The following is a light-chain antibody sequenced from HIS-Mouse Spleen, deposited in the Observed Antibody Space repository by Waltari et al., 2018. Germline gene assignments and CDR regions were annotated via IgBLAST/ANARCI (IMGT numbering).Light chain of an antibody. Sequence: QSALTQPASVSGSPGQSITISCTGTSSDVGSYNLVSWYQQHPRKAPKLMIYEGSKRPSGVSNRFSGSKSGNTASLTISGLQAEDEADYYCCSYAGSSTVVFGGGTKLTVL. CDR2: EGS. CDR1: SSDVGSYNL. V-gene: IGLV2-23*01. J-gene: IGLJ2*01. CDR3: CSYAGSSTVV.